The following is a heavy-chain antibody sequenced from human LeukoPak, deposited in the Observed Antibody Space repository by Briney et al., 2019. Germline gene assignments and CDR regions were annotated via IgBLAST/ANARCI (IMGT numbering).Heavy chain of an antibody. CDR3: ARVAYGDYLSAIGDPYFDY. V-gene: IGHV3-23*01. Sequence: GGSLRLSCAASGFSFSNYGMNWVRQAPGKGLEWVSGITGHGDTTYYADSVKGRFTISRDNSRNTVYLQMNSLRAEDTAVYYCARVAYGDYLSAIGDPYFDYWGQGTLVTVSS. CDR2: ITGHGDTT. D-gene: IGHD4-17*01. CDR1: GFSFSNYG. J-gene: IGHJ4*02.